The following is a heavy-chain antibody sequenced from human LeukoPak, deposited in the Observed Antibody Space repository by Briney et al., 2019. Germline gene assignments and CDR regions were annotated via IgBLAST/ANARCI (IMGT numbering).Heavy chain of an antibody. D-gene: IGHD3-22*01. CDR2: IKSKTDGGTT. V-gene: IGHV3-15*01. J-gene: IGHJ4*02. Sequence: GSLRLSCAAPGFTFSNAWMSWVRQAPGKGLEWVGRIKSKTDGGTTDYAAPVKGRFTISRDDSKNTLYLQMNSLKTEDTAVYYCTTTYYYDSSGYRPFDYWGQGTLVTVSS. CDR3: TTTYYYDSSGYRPFDY. CDR1: GFTFSNAW.